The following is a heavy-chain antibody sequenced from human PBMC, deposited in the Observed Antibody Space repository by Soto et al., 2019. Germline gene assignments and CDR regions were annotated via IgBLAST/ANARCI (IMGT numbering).Heavy chain of an antibody. CDR1: GGTFSSYA. CDR3: AKMVRGQNAFDI. CDR2: IIPIFGTA. J-gene: IGHJ3*02. D-gene: IGHD3-10*01. Sequence: SVKVSCKASGGTFSSYAISWVGQAPGQGLEWMGGIIPIFGTANYAQKFQGRVTITADKSTSTAYMELSSLRSEDTAVYYCAKMVRGQNAFDIWGQGTMVTVSS. V-gene: IGHV1-69*06.